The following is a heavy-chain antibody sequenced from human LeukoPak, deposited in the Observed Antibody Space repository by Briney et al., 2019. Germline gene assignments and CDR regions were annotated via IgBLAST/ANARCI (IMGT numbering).Heavy chain of an antibody. CDR3: ASSSNYYGSGSYYNEFSYYYMDV. J-gene: IGHJ6*03. V-gene: IGHV3-20*04. CDR2: INWNGGST. Sequence: GGSLRLSCAASGFIFDDYGMSWVRQAPGKGLEWVSGINWNGGSTGYADSVKGRFTISRDNAKNSLYLQMNSLRAEDTALYYCASSSNYYGSGSYYNEFSYYYMDVWGKGTTVTVSS. D-gene: IGHD3-10*01. CDR1: GFIFDDYG.